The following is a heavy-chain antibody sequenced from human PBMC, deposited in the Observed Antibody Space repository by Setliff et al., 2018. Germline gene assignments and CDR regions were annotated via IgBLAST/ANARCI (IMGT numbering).Heavy chain of an antibody. D-gene: IGHD4-17*01. V-gene: IGHV4-59*01. Sequence: NPSETLSLTCTVSGGSISSYYWSWIRQPPGKGLEWIGYIFYSGSSNYNPSLQSRVSISVDTSKNQLSLKLDSLTAADTAVYFCARLPRTVTHFDYWGQGALVTVSS. CDR2: IFYSGSS. J-gene: IGHJ4*02. CDR1: GGSISSYY. CDR3: ARLPRTVTHFDY.